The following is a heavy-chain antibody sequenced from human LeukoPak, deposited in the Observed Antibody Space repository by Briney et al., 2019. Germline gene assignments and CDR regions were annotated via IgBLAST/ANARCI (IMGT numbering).Heavy chain of an antibody. Sequence: PSETLSLTCTVSGGSISSGSYYWSWIRQPAGKGLEWIGRIYTSGSTNCNPSLKSRVTISVDTSKNQFSLKLSSVTAADTAVYYCARGSLYYYYYYMDVWGKGTTVTVSS. CDR3: ARGSLYYYYYYMDV. CDR2: IYTSGST. V-gene: IGHV4-61*02. CDR1: GGSISSGSYY. J-gene: IGHJ6*03.